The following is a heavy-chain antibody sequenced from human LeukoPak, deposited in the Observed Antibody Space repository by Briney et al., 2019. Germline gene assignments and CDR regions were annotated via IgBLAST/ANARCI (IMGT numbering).Heavy chain of an antibody. V-gene: IGHV3-30-3*01. CDR1: GFTFSSYA. CDR3: ARVGTVTHYYYYYGMDV. CDR2: TSYDGSDK. D-gene: IGHD4-17*01. J-gene: IGHJ6*02. Sequence: GGSLRLSCAAPGFTFSSYAMHWVRQAPGKGLEWVAVTSYDGSDKYYADSVKGRFTISRYNSKNTTYLQMNSLRAEDTAVYYCARVGTVTHYYYYYGMDVWGQGTTVTVSS.